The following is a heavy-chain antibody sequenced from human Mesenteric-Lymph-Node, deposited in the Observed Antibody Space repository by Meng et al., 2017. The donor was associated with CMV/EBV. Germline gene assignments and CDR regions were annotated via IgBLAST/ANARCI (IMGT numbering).Heavy chain of an antibody. D-gene: IGHD3-3*01. J-gene: IGHJ4*02. CDR3: ARAPDFSSAYYD. CDR1: GFAFGTYT. CDR2: ITSSSNYI. V-gene: IGHV3-21*01. Sequence: GESLKISCAASGFAFGTYTMNWVRQAPGKGLEWVSSITSSSNYISYADSVRGRFTVSRDNAKNSLFLQMNSLRAEDTAVYYCARAPDFSSAYYDWGQGTQVTVSS.